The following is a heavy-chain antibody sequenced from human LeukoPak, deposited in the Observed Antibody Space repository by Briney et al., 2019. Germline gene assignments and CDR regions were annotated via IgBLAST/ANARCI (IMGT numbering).Heavy chain of an antibody. Sequence: PSETLSLTCTVSGGSISSYYWSWIRKPPGQGLEWIGCIYYSASTNYNPSPNRRVTISVATSTNQFSLTLNLVTVADTAVYYCARSRGPYLEWLLYGEYYYYDFMDVWGKGTTVTVSS. V-gene: IGHV4-59*01. CDR1: GGSISSYY. J-gene: IGHJ6*03. CDR3: ARSRGPYLEWLLYGEYYYYDFMDV. CDR2: IYYSAST. D-gene: IGHD3-3*01.